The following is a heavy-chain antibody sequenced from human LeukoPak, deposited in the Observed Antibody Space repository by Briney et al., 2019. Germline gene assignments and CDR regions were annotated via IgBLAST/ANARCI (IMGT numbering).Heavy chain of an antibody. Sequence: ASVKVSCKASGYTFTGYYMHWVRQSPGQGLEWMGWINPNSGVTNYAQKFQGRVTMTRDTSISTAYMELSRLRSDDTAVYYCARELLTGVATLTDCDWGQGTLVTVSS. CDR1: GYTFTGYY. CDR3: ARELLTGVATLTDCD. D-gene: IGHD2-15*01. CDR2: INPNSGVT. J-gene: IGHJ4*02. V-gene: IGHV1-2*02.